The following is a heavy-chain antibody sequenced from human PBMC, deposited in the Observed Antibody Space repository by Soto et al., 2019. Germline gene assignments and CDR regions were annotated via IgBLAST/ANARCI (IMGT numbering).Heavy chain of an antibody. J-gene: IGHJ4*02. D-gene: IGHD3-22*01. CDR1: GDRVSSNSAA. CDR3: ARLRDYYDTSGYFSEALDY. Sequence: PSQTLSLTCAISGDRVSSNSAAWNWIRQSPSRGLKWLGRTYYRSKWYNDYAASVKSRITINPDTSKNQFSLQLNSVTPEDTAVYFCARLRDYYDTSGYFSEALDYWGQGTLVTVSS. V-gene: IGHV6-1*01. CDR2: TYYRSKWYN.